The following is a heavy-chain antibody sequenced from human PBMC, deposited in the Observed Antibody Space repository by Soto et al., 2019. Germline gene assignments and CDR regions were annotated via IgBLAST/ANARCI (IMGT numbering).Heavy chain of an antibody. CDR2: IYYSGST. CDR1: GGSISSYY. Sequence: SETLSLTCTVSGGSISSYYWSWIRQPPGKGLEWIGYIYYSGSTNYNPSLKSRVTISVDTSKNQFSLKLSSVTAADTAMYYCASGRGYSYGSFDYWGQGTLVTVSS. CDR3: ASGRGYSYGSFDY. J-gene: IGHJ4*02. V-gene: IGHV4-59*01. D-gene: IGHD5-18*01.